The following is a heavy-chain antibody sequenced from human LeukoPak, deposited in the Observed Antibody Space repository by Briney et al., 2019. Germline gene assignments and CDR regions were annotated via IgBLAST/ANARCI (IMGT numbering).Heavy chain of an antibody. V-gene: IGHV3-30*01. CDR3: ARDRDNYSGYDFAIDY. CDR1: GLTFGTFA. D-gene: IGHD5-12*01. Sequence: GGSLSPSFPAPGLTFGTFAMHWFRQAPAKGLGWGAVISYDGSNKYYADSVKGRFTISRDNSKNTLYLQMNSLRAEDTAVYYCARDRDNYSGYDFAIDYWGQGTLVTVSS. J-gene: IGHJ4*02. CDR2: ISYDGSNK.